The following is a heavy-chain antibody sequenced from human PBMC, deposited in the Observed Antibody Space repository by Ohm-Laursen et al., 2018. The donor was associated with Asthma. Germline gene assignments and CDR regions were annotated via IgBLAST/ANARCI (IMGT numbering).Heavy chain of an antibody. Sequence: SLRLSCTASGFTFSNFAMHWVRQAPGKGLEWVSIITSDGSWTSYADSVKGRFTISRDNSKNTLYLQMNSLRAEDTAVYYCGSGEHDYGDIAAFDIWGQGTMVTVSS. V-gene: IGHV3-30-3*01. J-gene: IGHJ3*02. CDR3: GSGEHDYGDIAAFDI. D-gene: IGHD4-17*01. CDR1: GFTFSNFA. CDR2: ITSDGSWT.